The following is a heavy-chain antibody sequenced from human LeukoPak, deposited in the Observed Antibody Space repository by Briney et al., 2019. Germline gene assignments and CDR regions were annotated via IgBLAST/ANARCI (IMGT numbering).Heavy chain of an antibody. CDR1: GGSISSGSYY. J-gene: IGHJ4*02. V-gene: IGHV4-61*02. CDR3: ARALYSSFDY. CDR2: IYTSGST. Sequence: SQTLSLTCTVSGGSISSGSYYWSWIRQPAGKGLEWIGRIYTSGSTNYNPSLKSRVTISVDTSKNQFSLKLSSVTAADTAVYYCARALYSSFDYWGQGTLVTVSS. D-gene: IGHD6-13*01.